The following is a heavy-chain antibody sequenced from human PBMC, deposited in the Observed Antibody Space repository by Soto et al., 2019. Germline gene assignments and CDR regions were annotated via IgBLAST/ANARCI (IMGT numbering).Heavy chain of an antibody. CDR3: ARSNRGGQRQVLY. Sequence: SETLSLTCSVSGDSISGYYWSWIRQSPGKGLEWIGYIYSSGSTNYNPSLRNRLTISQDTSKNQFSLDLISVTAADTAMYFCARSNRGGQRQVLYWGQGTM. CDR1: GDSISGYY. J-gene: IGHJ4*02. D-gene: IGHD2-15*01. V-gene: IGHV4-59*01. CDR2: IYSSGST.